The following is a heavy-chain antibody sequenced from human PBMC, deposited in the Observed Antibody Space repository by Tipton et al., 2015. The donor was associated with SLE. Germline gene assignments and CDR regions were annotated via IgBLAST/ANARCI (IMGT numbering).Heavy chain of an antibody. CDR3: ARQRLRLLSPLDA. CDR1: VGSIISDDYY. J-gene: IGHJ6*02. CDR2: SYRSGIA. Sequence: TLSLTCTVSVGSIISDDYYWTWIRQFPGKGLEWIGHSYRSGIANHNPSLNSRLSLSVDKSQNQFSLRLSSVTAADTAVYYCARQRLRLLSPLDAWGQGTTVTVS. V-gene: IGHV4-31*03. D-gene: IGHD3-10*01.